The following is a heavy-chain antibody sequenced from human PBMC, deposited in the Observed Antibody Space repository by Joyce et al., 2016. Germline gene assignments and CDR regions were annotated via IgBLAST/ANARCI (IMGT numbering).Heavy chain of an antibody. V-gene: IGHV3-21*01. CDR2: SNGNTYIM. Sequence: EVQLVESGGGLVKPGGSLRLSCAASGFTFSSWSISWIRQAPGKVMVWVAASNGNTYIMYHAYAVEGRFTFASNNDKNTHYLQMSSLRVEETAVFYCVRGGKDYSYSIDFWGQGTTVTVSS. CDR1: GFTFSSWS. J-gene: IGHJ6*03. CDR3: VRGGKDYSYSIDF.